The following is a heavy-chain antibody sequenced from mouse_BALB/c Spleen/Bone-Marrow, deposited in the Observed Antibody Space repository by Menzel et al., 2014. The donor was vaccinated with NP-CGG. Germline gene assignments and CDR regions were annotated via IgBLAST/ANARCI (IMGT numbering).Heavy chain of an antibody. V-gene: IGHV1S127*01. Sequence: QVQLQQSGAELVKPGASVKMSCKASGYTFTSYWMHWVKQRPGQGLEWIGVIDPSDSYTSYNQKFKGKATLTVDTSSSTAYMQLSSLTSEDSAVYYCTRWGTTVVAYYAMDYWGQGTLVTVSS. CDR3: TRWGTTVVAYYAMDY. J-gene: IGHJ4*01. CDR2: IDPSDSYT. CDR1: GYTFTSYW. D-gene: IGHD1-1*01.